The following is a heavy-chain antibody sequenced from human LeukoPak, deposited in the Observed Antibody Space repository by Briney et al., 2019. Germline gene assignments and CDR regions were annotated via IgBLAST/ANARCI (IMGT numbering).Heavy chain of an antibody. CDR2: ISYDGSNK. Sequence: GRSLRLSCAASGFTFSSYGMHWVRQAPGKGLEWVAVISYDGSNKYYADSVKGRFTISRDNSKNTLYLQMNSLRSEDTAVYYCASAHLWGSGSYFNWFDPWGQGTLVTVSS. V-gene: IGHV3-30*03. D-gene: IGHD3-10*01. CDR1: GFTFSSYG. J-gene: IGHJ5*02. CDR3: ASAHLWGSGSYFNWFDP.